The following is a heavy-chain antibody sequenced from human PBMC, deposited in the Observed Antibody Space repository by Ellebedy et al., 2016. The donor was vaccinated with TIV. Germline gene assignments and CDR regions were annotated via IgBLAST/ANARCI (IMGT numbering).Heavy chain of an antibody. V-gene: IGHV4-61*01. J-gene: IGHJ2*01. CDR1: GGSVSSSSYY. CDR3: ARAIYGASYL. Sequence: SETLSLTCTVSGGSVSSSSYYWSWIRQPPGTGLEWIGYIYYTGNTNYNPSLKSRVTISVDTSKNQFSLKLSSVTAADTAVYYCARAIYGASYLWGRGTLVTVSS. CDR2: IYYTGNT. D-gene: IGHD4-17*01.